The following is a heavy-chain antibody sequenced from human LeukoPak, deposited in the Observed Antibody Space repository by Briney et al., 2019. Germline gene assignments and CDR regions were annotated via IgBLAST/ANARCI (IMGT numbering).Heavy chain of an antibody. CDR3: AIQPLNYYDSSGYYSL. J-gene: IGHJ4*02. Sequence: GGSLRLSCTASGFTFGDYVMSWVRQAPGKGLEWVSAISGSGGSTYYADSVKGRFTISRDNSKNTLYLQMNSLRAEDTAVYYCAIQPLNYYDSSGYYSLWGQGTLVTVSS. D-gene: IGHD3-22*01. V-gene: IGHV3-23*01. CDR2: ISGSGGST. CDR1: GFTFGDYV.